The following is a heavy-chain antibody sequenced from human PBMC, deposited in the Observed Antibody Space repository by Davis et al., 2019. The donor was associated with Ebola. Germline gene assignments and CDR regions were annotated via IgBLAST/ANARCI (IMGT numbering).Heavy chain of an antibody. CDR2: ISSSSNTI. D-gene: IGHD2-8*01. J-gene: IGHJ5*02. CDR1: GFTFSDYY. V-gene: IGHV3-11*01. CDR3: ARVVLAEGDT. Sequence: GGSLRLSCAASGFTFSDYYMSWIRQAPGKGLEWVSDISSSSNTIHYADSVKGRFTISRDNTKNSLYLQMNGLRAEDTAVYYCARVVLAEGDTWGQGTLVTVSS.